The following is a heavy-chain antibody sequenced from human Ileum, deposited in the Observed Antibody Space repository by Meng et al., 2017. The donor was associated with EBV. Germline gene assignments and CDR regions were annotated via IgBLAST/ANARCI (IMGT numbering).Heavy chain of an antibody. V-gene: IGHV4-28*01. CDR1: GYSISTTNW. CDR3: ARNSESGSYIDY. CDR2: IYYSGTT. J-gene: IGHJ4*02. Sequence: VQVQESGPGLVKPSDPLSVTCAVSGYSISTTNWWGWIRQPPGKGLEWIGHIYYSGTTYNNPSLKSRVTMSIDPSKNQFSLKLSSVTAVDTAVYYCARNSESGSYIDYWGLGTLVTVSS. D-gene: IGHD1-26*01.